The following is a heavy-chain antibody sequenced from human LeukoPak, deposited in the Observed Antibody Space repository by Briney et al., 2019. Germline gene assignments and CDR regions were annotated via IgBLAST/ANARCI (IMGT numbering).Heavy chain of an antibody. CDR1: GYSFTSYW. D-gene: IGHD1-1*01. CDR3: ARHETGPYFDY. J-gene: IGHJ4*02. Sequence: GESLKISCKGSGYSFTSYWIGWVRQMPGKGLGCMGSIYPGDSDTRYSPSFQGQVTISADRSISTAYLQWSSLKASDTAMYYCARHETGPYFDYWGQGTLVTVSS. CDR2: IYPGDSDT. V-gene: IGHV5-51*01.